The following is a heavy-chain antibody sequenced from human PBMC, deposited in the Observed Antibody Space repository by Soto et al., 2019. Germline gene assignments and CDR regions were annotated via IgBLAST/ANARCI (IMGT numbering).Heavy chain of an antibody. CDR2: IYYSGST. D-gene: IGHD2-2*03. CDR1: GGSISSSSYY. J-gene: IGHJ5*02. V-gene: IGHV4-39*01. Sequence: QLQLQESGPGLVKPSETLSLTCTVSGGSISSSSYYWGWIRQPPGKGLEWIGSIYYSGSTYYNPSLKSRVTISVDTSKNQFSLKLSSVTAADTAVYYCARQVDGYCTSTSCYGFDPWGQGTLVTVSS. CDR3: ARQVDGYCTSTSCYGFDP.